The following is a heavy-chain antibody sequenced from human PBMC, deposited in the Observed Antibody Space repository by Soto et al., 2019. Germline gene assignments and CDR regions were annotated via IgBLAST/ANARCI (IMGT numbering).Heavy chain of an antibody. CDR2: ISGSGGST. CDR3: AKSGLEYCSSTTRPCRRGGY. V-gene: IGHV3-23*01. CDR1: GFTFSSYA. J-gene: IGHJ4*02. D-gene: IGHD2-2*01. Sequence: EVQLLESGGGLVQPGGSLRLSCAASGFTFSSYAMSWVRQAPGKGLEWVSAISGSGGSTYYADSVKGRFTISRDNSKKTLYMQMNSLRAEDTAVYYCAKSGLEYCSSTTRPCRRGGYWGQGTLVTVSS.